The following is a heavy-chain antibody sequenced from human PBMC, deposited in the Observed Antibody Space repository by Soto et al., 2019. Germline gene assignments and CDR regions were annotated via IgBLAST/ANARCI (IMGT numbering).Heavy chain of an antibody. J-gene: IGHJ4*02. CDR1: GFSVSSTY. D-gene: IGHD5-12*01. CDR3: SRDFTSGGYDF. CDR2: LSDGGRS. Sequence: GGSLRLSCAASGFSVSSTYMSWVRQAPGKGLEWVSTLSDGGRSHYADSVTGRFSVSRDSSKNTLYLQMSGLRADDTAIYYCSRDFTSGGYDFRGQGTQVTVSS. V-gene: IGHV3-53*01.